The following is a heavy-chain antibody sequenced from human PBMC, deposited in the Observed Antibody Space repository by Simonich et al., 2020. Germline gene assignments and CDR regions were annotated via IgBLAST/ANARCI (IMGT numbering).Heavy chain of an antibody. CDR3: ARVSGGTAMVTSTFDI. D-gene: IGHD5-18*01. CDR2: TNPTRGGT. Sequence: QVQLVQSGAAVKKPGASVKVSCKASGYTFTGYYMHWVRQAPGQGIDGRRWTNPTRGGTNDAQKFTGRVTITRDTSISTAYMERSRLRSEDTAVYYCARVSGGTAMVTSTFDIWGQGTMVTVSS. V-gene: IGHV1-2*02. J-gene: IGHJ3*02. CDR1: GYTFTGYY.